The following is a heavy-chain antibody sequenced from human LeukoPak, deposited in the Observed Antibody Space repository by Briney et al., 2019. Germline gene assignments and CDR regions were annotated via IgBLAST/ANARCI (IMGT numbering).Heavy chain of an antibody. D-gene: IGHD6-19*01. CDR3: ARRGNSGWYEYFDY. CDR1: GGSISSGGYY. CDR2: IYHSGST. Sequence: SQTLSLTCTVSGGSISSGGYYWSWIRQPPGKGLEWIGYIYHSGSTYYNPSLKSRVTISVDRSKNQFSLKLSSVTAADTAVYYCARRGNSGWYEYFDYWGQGTLVTVSS. J-gene: IGHJ4*02. V-gene: IGHV4-30-2*01.